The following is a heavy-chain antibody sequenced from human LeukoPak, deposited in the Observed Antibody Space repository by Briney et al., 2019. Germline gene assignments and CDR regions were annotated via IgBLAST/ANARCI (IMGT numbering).Heavy chain of an antibody. V-gene: IGHV3-23*01. CDR1: GFTFSSYA. J-gene: IGHJ1*01. CDR2: ISGSGGST. Sequence: PGGSLRLSCAASGFTFSSYAMSWVRQARGKGLEWVSAISGSGGSTYYAESVKGRFTISRDKSKHTLYLQMNSLRADDTAVYYYAKDLRPTVNYGVPEPEYFQHWGQGTLVTVSS. D-gene: IGHD4-11*01. CDR3: AKDLRPTVNYGVPEPEYFQH.